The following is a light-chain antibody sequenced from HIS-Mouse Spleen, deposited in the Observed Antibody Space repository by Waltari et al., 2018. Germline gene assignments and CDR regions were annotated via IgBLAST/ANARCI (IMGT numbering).Light chain of an antibody. CDR3: YSTDSSGNHRV. CDR1: PLPKKY. J-gene: IGLJ2*01. CDR2: EDS. Sequence: SYELTQPPSVSVSPGQTARITCSGDPLPKKYAYWYQQKSGRAPVLVIYEDSKRPSGIPERFSGSSSGTMATLTISGAQVEDEADYYCYSTDSSGNHRVFGGGTKLTVL. V-gene: IGLV3-10*01.